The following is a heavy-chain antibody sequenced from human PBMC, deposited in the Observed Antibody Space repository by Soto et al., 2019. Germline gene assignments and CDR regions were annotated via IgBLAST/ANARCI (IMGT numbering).Heavy chain of an antibody. CDR2: ISWDSDTT. V-gene: IGHV3-43*01. CDR3: AKGAGGATITSPFDY. Sequence: GGSLRLSCAASGFTFDDYTMHWVRQPPGKGLEWVSLISWDSDTTSYGDSVKVRFTVSRDNSKDSVYLQMDSLRTEDTALYYCAKGAGGATITSPFDYWGHGTLVTVSS. J-gene: IGHJ4*01. CDR1: GFTFDDYT. D-gene: IGHD5-12*01.